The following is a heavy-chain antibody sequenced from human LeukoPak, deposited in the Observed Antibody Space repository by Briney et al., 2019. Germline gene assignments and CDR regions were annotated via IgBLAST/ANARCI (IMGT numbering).Heavy chain of an antibody. CDR1: GFTFSSSG. Sequence: GGSLRLSCAASGFTFSSSGMHWVRQAPGKGLEWVAFIRYDGSNKYYADSVKGRFTISRDNSKNTLYLQMNSLRAEDTAVYYCARGVTVTPIDWGQGTLVTVSS. V-gene: IGHV3-30*02. CDR3: ARGVTVTPID. CDR2: IRYDGSNK. D-gene: IGHD4-17*01. J-gene: IGHJ4*02.